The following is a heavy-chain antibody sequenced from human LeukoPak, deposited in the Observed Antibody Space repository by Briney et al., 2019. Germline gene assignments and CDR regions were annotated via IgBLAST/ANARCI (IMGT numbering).Heavy chain of an antibody. CDR3: TSEKNADSWRGYFSFDN. V-gene: IGHV3-23*01. CDR2: LSGDGGTT. Sequence: GGSLRLSCVASGFTFKTYAMNWVRQAPGRSLEWISALSGDGGTTYYANSVRGRFTISRDNVKNTLYMQMSSLRVEDTAVYYCTSEKNADSWRGYFSFDNWGQGTLVTVSS. CDR1: GFTFKTYA. J-gene: IGHJ4*02. D-gene: IGHD3-3*01.